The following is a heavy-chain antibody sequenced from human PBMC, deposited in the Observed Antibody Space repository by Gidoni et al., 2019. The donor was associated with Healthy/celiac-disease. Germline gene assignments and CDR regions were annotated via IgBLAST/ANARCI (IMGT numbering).Heavy chain of an antibody. CDR1: GGSISSGDYY. V-gene: IGHV4-30-4*01. J-gene: IGHJ4*02. D-gene: IGHD2-15*01. CDR3: ARDQGGYCSGGSCYTLNYFDY. Sequence: QVQLQESGPGLVKPSQTLSLTCTVSGGSISSGDYYWSWIRQPPGKGLEWIGYIYYSGSTYYNPSLKSRVTISVDTSKNQFSLKLSSVTAADTAVYYCARDQGGYCSGGSCYTLNYFDYWGQGTLVTVSS. CDR2: IYYSGST.